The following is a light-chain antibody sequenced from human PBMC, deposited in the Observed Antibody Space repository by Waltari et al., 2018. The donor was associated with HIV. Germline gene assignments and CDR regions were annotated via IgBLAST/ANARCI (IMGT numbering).Light chain of an antibody. CDR3: QQTYTIPPT. CDR2: WAS. CDR1: HNVFYSSNNRNY. V-gene: IGKV4-1*01. J-gene: IGKJ4*01. Sequence: DIVMTQSPDSLAVSLGERATIKCKSSHNVFYSSNNRNYLSWYQQKAGQPPKLIIYWASSRQSGVPDRFSGSGSGTDFTLTISSLQAEDVAVYFCQQTYTIPPTFGGGTKVEIK.